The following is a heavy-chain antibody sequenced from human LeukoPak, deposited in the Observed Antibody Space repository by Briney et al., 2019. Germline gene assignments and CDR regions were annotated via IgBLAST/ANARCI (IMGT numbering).Heavy chain of an antibody. D-gene: IGHD5-24*01. J-gene: IGHJ4*02. V-gene: IGHV3-30-3*01. Sequence: GRSLRLSCAASGFTFSSYAMHWARQAPGKGLEWVAVISYDGSNKYYADSVKGRFTISRDNSKNTLYLQMNSLRAEDTAVYYCAREMATILDYWGQGTLVTVSS. CDR1: GFTFSSYA. CDR3: AREMATILDY. CDR2: ISYDGSNK.